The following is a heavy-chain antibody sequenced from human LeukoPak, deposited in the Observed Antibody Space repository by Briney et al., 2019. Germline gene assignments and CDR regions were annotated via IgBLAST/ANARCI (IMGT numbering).Heavy chain of an antibody. V-gene: IGHV3-30*09. CDR1: GFSFSSYS. CDR2: ISSDGNSK. Sequence: GGSLRLSCEASGFSFSSYSIHWVRQAPGKGLEWVAVISSDGNSKNFALSVKGRFAISRDNSKNTLYLQMNSLRAEDTAVYYCAPRDGAQYWGQGTLVTVSS. J-gene: IGHJ4*02. D-gene: IGHD1-26*01. CDR3: APRDGAQY.